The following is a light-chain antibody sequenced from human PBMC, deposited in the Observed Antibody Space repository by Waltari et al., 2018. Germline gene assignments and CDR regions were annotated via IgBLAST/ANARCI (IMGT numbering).Light chain of an antibody. J-gene: IGKJ1*01. Sequence: DIQMTQSPSTLSASVGDKVTITCRASQTVNNWLAWYQLKPGKAPRLLICEASALDSGVPSRFSGSGSETAFTLTISSLQPEDFATYYCQQYNTFSGTFGQGTKVEVK. CDR1: QTVNNW. V-gene: IGKV1-5*03. CDR2: EAS. CDR3: QQYNTFSGT.